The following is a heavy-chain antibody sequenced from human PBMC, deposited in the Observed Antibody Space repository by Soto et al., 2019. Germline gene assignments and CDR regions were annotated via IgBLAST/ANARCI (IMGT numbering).Heavy chain of an antibody. CDR3: ARGSGTTVVTGFRYGTDV. D-gene: IGHD4-17*01. CDR1: GYTFTSNG. Sequence: QVQLVQSGAEVKKPGASVKVSCKASGYTFTSNGISWVRQAPGQGLEWMGWISGYKGNTNYAQKLQGRVTMTTDTSTSTAYMELRSLRSDDTAVYYCARGSGTTVVTGFRYGTDVWGQGTTVTVSS. CDR2: ISGYKGNT. J-gene: IGHJ6*02. V-gene: IGHV1-18*01.